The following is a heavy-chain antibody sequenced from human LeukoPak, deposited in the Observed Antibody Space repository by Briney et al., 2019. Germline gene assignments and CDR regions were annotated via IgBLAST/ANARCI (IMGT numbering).Heavy chain of an antibody. Sequence: GGSLRLSCAASGFAFSSYSMNWVRQAPGKGLEWVSSISSSSSYIYYADSVKGRFTISRDNAKNSLYLQMNSLRAEDTAVYYRATDHREGAYQLPRPNYYYYGMDVWGQGTTVTVSS. V-gene: IGHV3-21*04. J-gene: IGHJ6*02. CDR1: GFAFSSYS. CDR2: ISSSSSYI. CDR3: ATDHREGAYQLPRPNYYYYGMDV. D-gene: IGHD2-2*01.